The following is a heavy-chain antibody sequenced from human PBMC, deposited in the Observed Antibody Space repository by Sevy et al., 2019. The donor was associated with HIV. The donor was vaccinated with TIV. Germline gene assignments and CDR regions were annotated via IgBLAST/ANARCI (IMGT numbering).Heavy chain of an antibody. J-gene: IGHJ6*02. CDR3: SRQRVLPWFGEFLGYYYYGMDV. D-gene: IGHD3-10*01. CDR2: IRSKANSYAT. Sequence: GGSLRLSCAASGFTFSGSAMHWVRQASGKGLEWVGRIRSKANSYATAYAASVKGRFTISRDDSKNTAYLQMNSLKTEDTAVYYCSRQRVLPWFGEFLGYYYYGMDVWGQGTTVTVSS. V-gene: IGHV3-73*01. CDR1: GFTFSGSA.